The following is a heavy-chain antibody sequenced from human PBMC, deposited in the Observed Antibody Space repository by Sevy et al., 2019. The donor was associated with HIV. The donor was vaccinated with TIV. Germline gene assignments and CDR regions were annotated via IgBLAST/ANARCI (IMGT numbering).Heavy chain of an antibody. V-gene: IGHV3-30*18. Sequence: GGSLRLSCAASGFTFSTYGMHWVRQAPGKGLEWVAVLSYDGREKYYGNSVKGRFTISRDNSKNTLYLQMNSLRVEDTAVYYCAKVGPHCSGGTCYHPLFDYCGQGTLVTVSS. CDR2: LSYDGREK. CDR3: AKVGPHCSGGTCYHPLFDY. J-gene: IGHJ4*02. D-gene: IGHD2-15*01. CDR1: GFTFSTYG.